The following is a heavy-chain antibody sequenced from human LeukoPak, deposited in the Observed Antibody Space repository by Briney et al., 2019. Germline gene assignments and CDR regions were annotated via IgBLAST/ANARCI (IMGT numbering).Heavy chain of an antibody. CDR2: IYSGGST. Sequence: GGSLRLSCAASGFTVSSNYVSWVRQAPGKGLEWVSVIYSGGSTYYADSVKGRFTISRDNSKNTLYLQMNNLRAEDTALYYCARVFRVRGALIDYWGQGTLVTVSS. J-gene: IGHJ4*02. CDR1: GFTVSSNY. D-gene: IGHD3-10*01. V-gene: IGHV3-53*01. CDR3: ARVFRVRGALIDY.